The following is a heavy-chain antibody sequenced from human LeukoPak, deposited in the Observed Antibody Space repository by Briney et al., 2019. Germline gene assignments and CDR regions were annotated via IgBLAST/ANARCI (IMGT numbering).Heavy chain of an antibody. CDR3: ARNSYCPPYHYYVMDV. CDR1: GGSISNYY. Sequence: SETLSLTCTVSGGSISNYYWSWIRQPPGKGLEWIGYISYTGTTNHNPSLKSGVTISVDTSKNQLSLNLTPGTAADTAGYYCARNSYCPPYHYYVMDVGGQGSTVTVPS. D-gene: IGHD3-10*01. CDR2: ISYTGTT. J-gene: IGHJ6*02. V-gene: IGHV4-59*12.